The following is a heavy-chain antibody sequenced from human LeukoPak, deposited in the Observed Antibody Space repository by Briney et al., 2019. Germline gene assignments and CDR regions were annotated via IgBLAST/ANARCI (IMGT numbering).Heavy chain of an antibody. Sequence: GGSLRLSCAASGFTFSSYAMSWVRQAPGKGLEWVSAISGSGGSTYYADSVKGRFTISRDNSKNTLYLQMNSLRVDDTAVYYCASTVEYYDGEDAFDIWGQGTMVTVSS. V-gene: IGHV3-23*01. CDR2: ISGSGGST. D-gene: IGHD3-3*01. CDR3: ASTVEYYDGEDAFDI. CDR1: GFTFSSYA. J-gene: IGHJ3*02.